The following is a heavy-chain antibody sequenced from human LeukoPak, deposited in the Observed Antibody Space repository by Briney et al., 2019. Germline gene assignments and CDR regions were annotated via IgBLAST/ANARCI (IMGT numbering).Heavy chain of an antibody. D-gene: IGHD1-1*01. CDR2: VYPTGST. V-gene: IGHV4-4*07. Sequence: TSETLSLTCTVSGASISSDYWSWIRQPAGKGLEWIGRVYPTGSTNFSPSLKNRVHMSIDTSKNQFSLNLSSVTAADTAVYYCARLGGTNWYNWFDPWGQGTLVTVSS. CDR1: GASISSDY. J-gene: IGHJ5*02. CDR3: ARLGGTNWYNWFDP.